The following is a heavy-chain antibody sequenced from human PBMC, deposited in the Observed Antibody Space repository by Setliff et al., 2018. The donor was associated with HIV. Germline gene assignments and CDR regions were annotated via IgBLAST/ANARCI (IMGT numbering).Heavy chain of an antibody. CDR1: GGSISSGVYY. V-gene: IGHV4-31*03. D-gene: IGHD3-3*01. CDR3: ARVCPPVRYNFWSGYYLKAGYFDY. J-gene: IGHJ4*02. Sequence: PSETLSLTCTVSGGSISSGVYYWSWIRHHPGKGLEWIGYIHYSGSIYYNPSLKSRVTISVDTSKNQFSLKLSSVTAADTAVYYCARVCPPVRYNFWSGYYLKAGYFDYWGQGALVTVSS. CDR2: IHYSGSI.